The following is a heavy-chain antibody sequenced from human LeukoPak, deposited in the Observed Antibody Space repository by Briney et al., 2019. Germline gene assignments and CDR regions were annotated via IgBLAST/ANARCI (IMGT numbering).Heavy chain of an antibody. V-gene: IGHV3-30-3*01. D-gene: IGHD5-12*01. Sequence: GGSLRLSCAASGFTFSNYAIHWVRQAPGKGLEWVAVISYDGSNKYYADSVKGRFTISRDNSKNALYLQMNSLRAEDTAVYYCARAYSGYEDYWGQGTLVTVS. CDR2: ISYDGSNK. CDR3: ARAYSGYEDY. CDR1: GFTFSNYA. J-gene: IGHJ4*02.